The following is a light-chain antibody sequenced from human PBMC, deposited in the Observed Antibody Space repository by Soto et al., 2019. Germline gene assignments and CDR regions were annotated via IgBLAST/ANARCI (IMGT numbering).Light chain of an antibody. CDR3: QQRSNWPWT. Sequence: EIVLTQSPATLSLSPGERATLSCRASQSVSTSLAWYQQKPGQAPRLLIYDASNRATVIPARFSGSGSGTDFRLTVSSLEPEDFALYYCQQRSNWPWTFGQGPKVAIK. CDR2: DAS. J-gene: IGKJ1*01. CDR1: QSVSTS. V-gene: IGKV3-11*01.